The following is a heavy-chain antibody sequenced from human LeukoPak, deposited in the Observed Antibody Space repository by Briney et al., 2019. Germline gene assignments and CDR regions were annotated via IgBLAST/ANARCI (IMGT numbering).Heavy chain of an antibody. V-gene: IGHV4-59*01. CDR3: ARGRGAAAGTFFDL. Sequence: KTSETLSLTCTVSGGSISSYYWSWIRQPPGKGLEWIGYIYYSGSTNYNPSLKSRVTISVDTSKNQFSLKLSSVTAADTAVYYCARGRGAAAGTFFDLWGRGTLVTVSS. J-gene: IGHJ2*01. CDR2: IYYSGST. D-gene: IGHD6-13*01. CDR1: GGSISSYY.